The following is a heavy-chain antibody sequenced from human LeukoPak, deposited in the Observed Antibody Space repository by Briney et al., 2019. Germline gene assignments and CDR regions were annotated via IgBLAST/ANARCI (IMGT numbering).Heavy chain of an antibody. CDR2: IKQDGSEK. D-gene: IGHD1-26*01. J-gene: IGHJ4*02. CDR1: GFTFSTSW. Sequence: GGSLRLSCTASGFTFSTSWMSWVRQAPGKGLEWVATIKQDGSEKYYVDSVKGRFTISRDNAKISLYLQMNSLRAEDTAVYYCARAAYTGSPTSFDYWGQGTLVTVSS. V-gene: IGHV3-7*04. CDR3: ARAAYTGSPTSFDY.